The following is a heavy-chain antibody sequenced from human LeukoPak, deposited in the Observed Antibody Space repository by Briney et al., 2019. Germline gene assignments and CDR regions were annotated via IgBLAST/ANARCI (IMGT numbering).Heavy chain of an antibody. V-gene: IGHV3-23*01. CDR1: GFTFSSYA. J-gene: IGHJ4*02. CDR3: AKCSYYDYVWGSYRGLDY. CDR2: ISGSGGST. Sequence: GGSLRLSCAASGFTFSSYAMSWVRQAPGKGLEWVSAISGSGGSTYYADSVKGRFTISRDNSKNTLYLQMNGLRAEDTAVYYCAKCSYYDYVWGSYRGLDYWGQGTLVTVSS. D-gene: IGHD3-16*02.